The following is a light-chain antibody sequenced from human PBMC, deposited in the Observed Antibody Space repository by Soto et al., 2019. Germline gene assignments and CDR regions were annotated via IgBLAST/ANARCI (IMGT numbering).Light chain of an antibody. CDR3: QQYGSSIT. Sequence: EIVMTQSPATLSVSPGERVTFSCRASQYVSSNLAWYQHKPGQAPRLLISGASAGATGIPARFSGSGSGTEFTLTISRLEPEDFAVFYCQQYGSSITFGQGTRLEIK. V-gene: IGKV3-15*01. CDR1: QYVSSN. J-gene: IGKJ5*01. CDR2: GAS.